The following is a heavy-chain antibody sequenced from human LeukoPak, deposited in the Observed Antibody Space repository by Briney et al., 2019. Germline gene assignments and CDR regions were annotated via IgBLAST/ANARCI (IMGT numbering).Heavy chain of an antibody. D-gene: IGHD1-1*01. CDR2: IYWDDDK. J-gene: IGHJ4*02. CDR1: GFSLSTSGVG. Sequence: ESGPTLVNPTQTLTLTCTFSGFSLSTSGVGVGWIRQPPGKALEWLALIYWDDDKRYSPSLKSRLTITKDTSKNQMVLTMTNMDPVDTATYYCARRSLEITGLEYWGQGTLVTVSS. V-gene: IGHV2-5*02. CDR3: ARRSLEITGLEY.